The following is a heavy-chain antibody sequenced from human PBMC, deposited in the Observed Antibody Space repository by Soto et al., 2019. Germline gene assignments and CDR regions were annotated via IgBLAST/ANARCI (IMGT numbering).Heavy chain of an antibody. Sequence: PGGSLRLSCAASGFTFSSYWMHWVRQAPGKGLVWVSRINSDGSSTSYADSVKGRFTISRDNAKNTLYLQMNSLRAEDTAVYYCARESYCTNGVCPGSWFDPWGQGTLVTVSS. CDR2: INSDGSST. V-gene: IGHV3-74*01. J-gene: IGHJ5*02. CDR3: ARESYCTNGVCPGSWFDP. CDR1: GFTFSSYW. D-gene: IGHD2-8*01.